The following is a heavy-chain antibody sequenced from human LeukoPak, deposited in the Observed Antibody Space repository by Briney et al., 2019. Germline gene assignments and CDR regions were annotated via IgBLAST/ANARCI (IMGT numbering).Heavy chain of an antibody. D-gene: IGHD4-17*01. Sequence: GGSLRLSCAASGFTFSSYWMHWVRQAPGKGPVWVSRINSDGSTTHYADSVKGRFTISRDNAKNTLYLQMNSLRAEDTAVYYCARNFDYGDHLWGQGTLVTVSS. CDR3: ARNFDYGDHL. CDR2: INSDGSTT. J-gene: IGHJ5*02. V-gene: IGHV3-74*01. CDR1: GFTFSSYW.